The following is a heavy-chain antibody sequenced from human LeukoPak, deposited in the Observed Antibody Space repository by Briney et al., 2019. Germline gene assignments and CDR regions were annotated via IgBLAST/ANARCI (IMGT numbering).Heavy chain of an antibody. CDR3: ARSSNYYDSSGYPAEYFQH. D-gene: IGHD3-22*01. J-gene: IGHJ1*01. Sequence: GESLKISCKGSGYSFTSYWIGWVRQMPGKGLEWMGIIYPGDSDTRYSPSFQGQVTISADKSISTAYLQWSSLKASGTAMYYCARSSNYYDSSGYPAEYFQHWGQGTVVTVSS. CDR1: GYSFTSYW. CDR2: IYPGDSDT. V-gene: IGHV5-51*01.